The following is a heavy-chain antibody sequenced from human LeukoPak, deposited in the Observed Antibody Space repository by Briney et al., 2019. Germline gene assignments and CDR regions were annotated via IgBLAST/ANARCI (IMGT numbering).Heavy chain of an antibody. D-gene: IGHD2-2*01. Sequence: PSETLSLTCAVYGGSFSGYYWSWIRQPPGKGLEWIGEINHSGSTNYNPSLKSRVTISVDTSKNQFSLKLSSVTAADTAVYYCARPSTYYCSSTSCYCFYYYMDVWGKGTTVTVSS. J-gene: IGHJ6*03. V-gene: IGHV4-34*01. CDR2: INHSGST. CDR1: GGSFSGYY. CDR3: ARPSTYYCSSTSCYCFYYYMDV.